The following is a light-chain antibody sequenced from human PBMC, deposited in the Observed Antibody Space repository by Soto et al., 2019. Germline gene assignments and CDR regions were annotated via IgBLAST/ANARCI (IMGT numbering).Light chain of an antibody. CDR2: GNS. CDR1: SSNIGAGYD. J-gene: IGLJ2*01. Sequence: QSVLTQPPSVSGAPGQRVTISCTGSSSNIGAGYDVHWYQQLPGTAPKLLIYGNSNRPSGVPDRFSGSKSGTSASLAITGLQAEDEADYYCKSYDSSLSGYVGFGGGTKVTVL. V-gene: IGLV1-40*01. CDR3: KSYDSSLSGYVG.